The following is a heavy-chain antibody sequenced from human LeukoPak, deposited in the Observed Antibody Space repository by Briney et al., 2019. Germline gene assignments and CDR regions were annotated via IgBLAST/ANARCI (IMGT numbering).Heavy chain of an antibody. V-gene: IGHV3-11*01. D-gene: IGHD3-22*01. CDR3: AREPYYDSSGYCLDY. CDR1: GFTFSNYW. J-gene: IGHJ4*02. CDR2: ISSSGSII. Sequence: PGGSLRLSCAGSGFTFSNYWMSWARQAPGKGLEWVSYISSSGSIIYYANSVKGRFTISRDNAKNSLYLQMNSLRVEDTAVYYCAREPYYDSSGYCLDYWGQGTLVTVSS.